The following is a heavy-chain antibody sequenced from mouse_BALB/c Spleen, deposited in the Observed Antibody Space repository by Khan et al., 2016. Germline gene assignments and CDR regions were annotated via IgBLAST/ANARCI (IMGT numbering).Heavy chain of an antibody. J-gene: IGHJ4*01. CDR3: ARALYGCSSNDAMDY. CDR2: ISSDGSYT. D-gene: IGHD1-1*01. Sequence: EVELVESGGDLVKPGGSLNLSCAASGFTFSNYAMSWVRQTPDKRLEWVATISSDGSYTYYPDSVKGRFTISRDNAKNTLYLQMSSLKSEDPAIYYGARALYGCSSNDAMDYWGQGTSVTVSS. CDR1: GFTFSNYA. V-gene: IGHV5-6*01.